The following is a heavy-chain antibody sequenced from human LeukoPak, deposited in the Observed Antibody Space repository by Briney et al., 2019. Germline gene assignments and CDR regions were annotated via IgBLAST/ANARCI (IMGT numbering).Heavy chain of an antibody. CDR1: GGSVRSYY. J-gene: IGHJ4*02. CDR3: AAYNWNDEPIFDY. Sequence: SETLSLTCTVSGGSVRSYYWSWIRQPAGKGLEWIGRIYTSESTNYNPSLKSRVTMSVDTSKNQFSLKLSSVTAADTAVYYCAAYNWNDEPIFDYWGQGTLVTVSS. V-gene: IGHV4-4*07. D-gene: IGHD1-20*01. CDR2: IYTSEST.